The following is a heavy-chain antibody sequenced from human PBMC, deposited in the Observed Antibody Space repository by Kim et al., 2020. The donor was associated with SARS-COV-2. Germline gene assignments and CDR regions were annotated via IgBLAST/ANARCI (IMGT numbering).Heavy chain of an antibody. Sequence: SETLSLTCTVSGYSISSGYYWGWIRQPPGKGLEWIGSIYHSGSTYYNPSLKSRVTISVDTSKNQFSLKLSSVTAADTAVYYCARAPASPRYDSSGDYYFDYWGQGTLVTVSS. D-gene: IGHD3-22*01. CDR2: IYHSGST. V-gene: IGHV4-38-2*02. CDR3: ARAPASPRYDSSGDYYFDY. CDR1: GYSISSGYY. J-gene: IGHJ4*02.